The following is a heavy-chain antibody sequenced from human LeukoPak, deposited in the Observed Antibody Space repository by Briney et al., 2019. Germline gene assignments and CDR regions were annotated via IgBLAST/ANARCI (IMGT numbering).Heavy chain of an antibody. Sequence: SETLSLTCAAYGESFSGYYWSWIRQPPGKGLEWIGEINHSGSTNYNPSLKSRVTISVDTSKNQFSLKLSSVTAADTAVYYCAILYGDYEYYFDYWGQGTLVTVSS. CDR2: INHSGST. V-gene: IGHV4-34*01. J-gene: IGHJ4*02. D-gene: IGHD4-17*01. CDR3: AILYGDYEYYFDY. CDR1: GESFSGYY.